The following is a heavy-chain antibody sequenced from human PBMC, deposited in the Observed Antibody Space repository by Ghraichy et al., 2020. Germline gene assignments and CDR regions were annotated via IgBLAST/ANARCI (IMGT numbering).Heavy chain of an antibody. CDR3: ALERRFPDSAGYYSDVFDT. Sequence: ASVKVSCQTSGSAGIIWVRQAPGQGLQWMGWISRYNGDTNYAQDFQGRVTMTTDTSTSTAYMELRSLTSEDTAVYYCALERRFPDSAGYYSDVFDTWGQGTVVTVSS. CDR1: GSAG. CDR2: ISRYNGDT. V-gene: IGHV1-18*01. D-gene: IGHD3-22*01. J-gene: IGHJ3*02.